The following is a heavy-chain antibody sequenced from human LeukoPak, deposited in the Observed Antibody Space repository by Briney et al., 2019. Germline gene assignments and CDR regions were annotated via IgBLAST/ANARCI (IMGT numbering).Heavy chain of an antibody. CDR1: GYTFISYW. Sequence: GASVKVSCKASGYTFISYWIQWVQQAPGQGLEWVALINPNDGSTTNAPKFQGRVTMTRDTSTSTVYMDLSSLTSDDTAVYYCARAPRHSSTMLDYWGQGTLVTVSS. D-gene: IGHD6-13*01. CDR2: INPNDGST. J-gene: IGHJ4*02. V-gene: IGHV1-46*01. CDR3: ARAPRHSSTMLDY.